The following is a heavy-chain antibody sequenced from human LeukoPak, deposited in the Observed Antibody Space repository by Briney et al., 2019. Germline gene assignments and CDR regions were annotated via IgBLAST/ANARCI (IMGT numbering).Heavy chain of an antibody. CDR3: ARDESRRKSHYNYALDV. CDR1: GFTVSSNY. Sequence: PGGSLRLSCAASGFTVSSNYMSCVRQAPGKGLEWVSVIYSGDSTYYADSVKGRFTISRDNSKNTLYLQMNSLRAEDTAVYYCARDESRRKSHYNYALDVWGQGTTVTVSS. CDR2: IYSGDST. V-gene: IGHV3-66*01. J-gene: IGHJ6*02.